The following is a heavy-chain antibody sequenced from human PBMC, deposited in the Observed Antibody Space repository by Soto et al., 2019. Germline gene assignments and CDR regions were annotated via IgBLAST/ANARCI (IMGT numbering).Heavy chain of an antibody. Sequence: EVQLVESGGGLVQPGGSLRLSCAASGFTFSSYWMHWVRQVPGKGLLWVSRIDEYGSTINYADSVKGRFTITRDNARNTLYLEMNSLRAEDTALYYCTRDIGGKGAYWGPGTLVTVSS. D-gene: IGHD3-10*01. V-gene: IGHV3-74*01. CDR2: IDEYGSTI. CDR3: TRDIGGKGAY. J-gene: IGHJ4*02. CDR1: GFTFSSYW.